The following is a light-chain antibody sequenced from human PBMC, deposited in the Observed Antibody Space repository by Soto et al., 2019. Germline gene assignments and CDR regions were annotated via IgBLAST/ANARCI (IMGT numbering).Light chain of an antibody. Sequence: QTVVTQSPSASASLGASVKLTCTLSSGHSNYAIAWHQQQSEKGPRYLMKLNSDGSHSKGDGIPDRFSGSSSGAERYLTISSLQSEDEAEYYCQTWGSGIVVFGGGTKLTVL. CDR1: SGHSNYA. CDR3: QTWGSGIVV. J-gene: IGLJ2*01. V-gene: IGLV4-69*01. CDR2: LNSDGSH.